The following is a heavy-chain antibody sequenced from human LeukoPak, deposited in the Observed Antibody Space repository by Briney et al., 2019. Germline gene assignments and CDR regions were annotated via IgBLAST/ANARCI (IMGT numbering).Heavy chain of an antibody. CDR2: IYYSGST. V-gene: IGHV4-59*01. CDR1: GGSISSYY. CDR3: ARASSSVLRDAFDI. J-gene: IGHJ3*02. D-gene: IGHD6-19*01. Sequence: PSESLSLTCTVSGGSISSYYWSWIRQPPGKGLGWIGYIYYSGSTNYNPSLKSRVTISVDTSKNQFSLKLRSVTAADTAVYYCARASSSVLRDAFDIRGQGTMVTVSS.